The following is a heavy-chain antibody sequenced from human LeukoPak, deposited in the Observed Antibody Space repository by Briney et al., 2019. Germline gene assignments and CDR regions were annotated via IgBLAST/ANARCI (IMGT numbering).Heavy chain of an antibody. D-gene: IGHD2-21*02. J-gene: IGHJ6*02. CDR1: GGSFSGYY. CDR2: INHSGST. V-gene: IGHV4-34*01. CDR3: ARTMTYPYMDV. Sequence: PSETLSLTCAVYGGSFSGYYWSWIRQPPGKGLEWIGEINHSGSTNYNPSLKSRVTISVDTSKNQFSLKLSSVTAADTAMYYCARTMTYPYMDVWGQGTTVTVSS.